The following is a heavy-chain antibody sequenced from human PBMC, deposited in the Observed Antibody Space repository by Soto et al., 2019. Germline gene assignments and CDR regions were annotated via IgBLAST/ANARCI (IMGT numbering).Heavy chain of an antibody. CDR1: GYTFTTYG. Sequence: ASVKVSCKASGYTFTTYGVTWVRQLPGQGLEWMGWINPYKGNTNYAQKFQGRVTFTTDTSTSTVYMDLRSLKSGDTAVYYCATFREHYGDAFDVWGQGTKVTVSS. D-gene: IGHD4-17*01. CDR3: ATFREHYGDAFDV. V-gene: IGHV1-18*01. J-gene: IGHJ3*01. CDR2: INPYKGNT.